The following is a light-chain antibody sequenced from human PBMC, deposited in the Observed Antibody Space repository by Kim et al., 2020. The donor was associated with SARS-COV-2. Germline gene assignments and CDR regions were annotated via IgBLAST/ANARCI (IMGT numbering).Light chain of an antibody. J-gene: IGLJ1*01. CDR2: YDS. V-gene: IGLV3-21*01. CDR3: QVWEADTDDCV. CDR1: NIGGHS. Sequence: SYELTQPPSVSVAPGQTARITCGGNNIGGHSVHWYQQKPGQAPVLVIYYDSNRPSGIPERFSGSKAATTATLTISRVEAGDEADYYCQVWEADTDDCVFGGGTKVTVL.